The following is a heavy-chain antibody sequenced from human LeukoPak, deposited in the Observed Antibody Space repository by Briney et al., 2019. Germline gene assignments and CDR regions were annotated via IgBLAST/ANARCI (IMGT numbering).Heavy chain of an antibody. D-gene: IGHD1-14*01. CDR3: TTDISAVLY. CDR1: GFTFSDPY. CDR2: IRDKGARYTT. V-gene: IGHV3-72*01. Sequence: GGSLRLSCAGSGFTFSDPYMDWVRQAPGKGLEWVGLIRDKGARYTTEYAASVKGRFIISRDDSKNSLYLQMNSLKTEDTAVYYCTTDISAVLYWGQGTLVTVSS. J-gene: IGHJ4*02.